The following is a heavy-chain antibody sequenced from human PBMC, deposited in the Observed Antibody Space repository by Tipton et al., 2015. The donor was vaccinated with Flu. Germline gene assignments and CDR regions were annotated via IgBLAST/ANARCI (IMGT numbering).Heavy chain of an antibody. J-gene: IGHJ3*02. V-gene: IGHV4-38-2*02. CDR1: GYSISSGYS. CDR2: IYHSGST. Sequence: TLSLTCSVSGYSISSGYSWGWIRQSPGKGLEWIGSIYHSGSTFYNPSLRGRVTMSVDTSRNQFSLKLISVTAADTAVYYCARGPCSGGNCYVKGAFDIWGQGTMVTVSS. D-gene: IGHD2-15*01. CDR3: ARGPCSGGNCYVKGAFDI.